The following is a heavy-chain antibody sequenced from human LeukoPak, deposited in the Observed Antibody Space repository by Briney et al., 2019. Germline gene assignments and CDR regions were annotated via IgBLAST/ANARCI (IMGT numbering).Heavy chain of an antibody. J-gene: IGHJ6*03. CDR2: INHSVIT. D-gene: IGHD3-10*01. V-gene: IGHV4-34*01. Sequence: SETLSLTCAVYGGSFSGYFWNWIRQPPGKGLEWIGEINHSVITNYNPSLKSRVTISVDTSKNQFSLKLSSVTAADTAVYFCARGRITMIRGVTIRKGPPEDNYYMDVWGKGTAVTVSS. CDR1: GGSFSGYF. CDR3: ARGRITMIRGVTIRKGPPEDNYYMDV.